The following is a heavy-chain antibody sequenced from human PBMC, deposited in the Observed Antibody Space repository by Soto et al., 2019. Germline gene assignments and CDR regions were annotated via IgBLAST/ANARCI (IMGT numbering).Heavy chain of an antibody. D-gene: IGHD3-22*01. CDR1: GGSISSGTSY. Sequence: QVQLQESGPGLVKPSQTLSLTCNVSGGSISSGTSYWTWIRQHPGEGLEWIGHIYFTGATYSNQSLRGRLSMSVDTSKNQFSLKLTSVTAADTATYYCATIPRRGYSYGIDYWGQGTLVTVSS. CDR2: IYFTGAT. CDR3: ATIPRRGYSYGIDY. J-gene: IGHJ4*02. V-gene: IGHV4-31*03.